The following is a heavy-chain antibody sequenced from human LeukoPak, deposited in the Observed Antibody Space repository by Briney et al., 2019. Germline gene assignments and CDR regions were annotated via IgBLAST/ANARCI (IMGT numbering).Heavy chain of an antibody. Sequence: PGGSLRLSCAASGLTFSSHAMHWVRQAPGKGLEWVTVISHDGSDKHYTDSVKGRFTISRDNSKNTLYLQMNSLRAEDTAVYYCARDSPDYYDSSGYYYFGTYYYGMDVWGQGTTVTVSS. J-gene: IGHJ6*02. CDR2: ISHDGSDK. D-gene: IGHD3-22*01. CDR1: GLTFSSHA. CDR3: ARDSPDYYDSSGYYYFGTYYYGMDV. V-gene: IGHV3-30-3*01.